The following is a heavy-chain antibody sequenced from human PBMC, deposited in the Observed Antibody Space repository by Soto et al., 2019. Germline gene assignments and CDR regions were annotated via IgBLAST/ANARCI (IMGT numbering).Heavy chain of an antibody. CDR1: GFTFTSSA. CDR3: AASTELGYCSGGSCFDFDC. Sequence: QMQLVQSGPEVKKPGTSVKVSCKASGFTFTSSAVQWVRQARGQRLEWIGWIVVGSGNTNYAQKFQERVTITRDMSTSTAYMELSSLRSEDTAVYYCAASTELGYCSGGSCFDFDCWGQGTLVTVSS. CDR2: IVVGSGNT. V-gene: IGHV1-58*01. D-gene: IGHD2-15*01. J-gene: IGHJ4*02.